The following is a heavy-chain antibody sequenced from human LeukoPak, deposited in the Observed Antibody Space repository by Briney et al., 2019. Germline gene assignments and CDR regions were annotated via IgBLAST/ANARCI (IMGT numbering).Heavy chain of an antibody. V-gene: IGHV3-48*04. Sequence: GGSLRLSCAASGFTFSSYSMNWVRQAPGKGLEWVSYISSSSSTIYYADSVKRRFTISRDNAKNSLYLQMNSLRVEDTAVYFCARDPRTVRIWGQGTLVTVSS. CDR2: ISSSSSTI. J-gene: IGHJ4*02. D-gene: IGHD1-1*01. CDR1: GFTFSSYS. CDR3: ARDPRTVRI.